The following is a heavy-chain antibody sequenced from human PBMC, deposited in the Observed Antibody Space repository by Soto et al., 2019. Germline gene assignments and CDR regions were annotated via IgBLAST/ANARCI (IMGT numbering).Heavy chain of an antibody. V-gene: IGHV4-38-2*01. Sequence: SETLSLTCGVSGYSISSGYYWGWIRQPPGKGLEWIASIFHSGSTYYNPSLKSRVTISVDTSKNQFSLKLSSVTAADTAVYYCARGLQYGGKSAYWGQGTLVTVSS. CDR2: IFHSGST. D-gene: IGHD2-15*01. J-gene: IGHJ4*02. CDR3: ARGLQYGGKSAY. CDR1: GYSISSGYY.